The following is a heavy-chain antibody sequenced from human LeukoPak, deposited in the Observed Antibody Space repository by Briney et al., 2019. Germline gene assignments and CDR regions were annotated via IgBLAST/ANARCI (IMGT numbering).Heavy chain of an antibody. CDR3: ARALRGYSYVLDY. Sequence: GGSLRLSCAVSGFTVSSNYMSWVRQAPGKGLEWVSVIYSDRSTYYADSVKGRFTISRDNSKNTLFLQMNSMRAEDTAVYFCARALRGYSYVLDYWGQGTLVTVSS. CDR1: GFTVSSNY. D-gene: IGHD5-18*01. CDR2: IYSDRST. J-gene: IGHJ4*02. V-gene: IGHV3-66*01.